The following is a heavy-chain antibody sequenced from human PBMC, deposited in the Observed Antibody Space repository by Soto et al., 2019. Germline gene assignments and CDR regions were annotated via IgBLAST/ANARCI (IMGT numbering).Heavy chain of an antibody. J-gene: IGHJ3*02. CDR1: GYTFTSYD. V-gene: IGHV1-8*01. CDR3: ARGGGSVAADAFDI. CDR2: MNPNSGNT. D-gene: IGHD6-19*01. Sequence: QVQLVQSGAEVKKPGASVKVSCKASGYTFTSYDINWVRQATGQGLEWMGWMNPNSGNTGYAQKFQGRVNMTRNTSIRTAYMELSSLRSDDTAVYYCARGGGSVAADAFDIWGQGTMVTVSS.